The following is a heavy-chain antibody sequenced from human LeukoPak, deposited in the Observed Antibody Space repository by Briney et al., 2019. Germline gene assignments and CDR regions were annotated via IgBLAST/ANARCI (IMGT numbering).Heavy chain of an antibody. V-gene: IGHV3-21*01. D-gene: IGHD1-26*01. Sequence: GGSLRLSCAASGFTFSSYSMNWVRQAPGKGLEWVSSLSSSSSYIYYADSVKGRFTISRDNAKNSLYLQMNSLRAEDTAVYYCARISGSYSFDYWGQGTLVTVSS. J-gene: IGHJ4*02. CDR1: GFTFSSYS. CDR3: ARISGSYSFDY. CDR2: LSSSSSYI.